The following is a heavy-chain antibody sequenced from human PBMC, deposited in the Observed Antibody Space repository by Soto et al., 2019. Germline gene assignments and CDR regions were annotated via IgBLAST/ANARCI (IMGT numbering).Heavy chain of an antibody. CDR1: GGSFSGYY. V-gene: IGHV4-34*01. CDR2: INHSGST. D-gene: IGHD3-10*01. J-gene: IGHJ5*02. CDR3: ARRFMDYYGSGSPTGWFDP. Sequence: SETLSLTCAVYGGSFSGYYWSWIRQPPGKGLEWIGEINHSGSTNYNPSLKSRVTISVDTSKNQFSLKLSSVTAADTAVYYCARRFMDYYGSGSPTGWFDPWGQGTLV.